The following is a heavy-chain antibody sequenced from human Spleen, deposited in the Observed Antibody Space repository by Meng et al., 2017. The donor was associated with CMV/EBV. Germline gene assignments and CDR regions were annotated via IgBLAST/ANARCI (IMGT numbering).Heavy chain of an antibody. CDR1: G. CDR3: ARGGGLFYFATGGRDWYFDL. CDR2: VSTFNGAT. D-gene: IGHD2/OR15-2a*01. V-gene: IGHV1-18*01. Sequence: GVTWMRQAPGQGLEWLGWVSTFNGATKYSQKVQDRVTMTTETSTNSAYMELRGLTSGDTAVYYCARGGGLFYFATGGRDWYFDLWGQGTPVTVSS. J-gene: IGHJ4*02.